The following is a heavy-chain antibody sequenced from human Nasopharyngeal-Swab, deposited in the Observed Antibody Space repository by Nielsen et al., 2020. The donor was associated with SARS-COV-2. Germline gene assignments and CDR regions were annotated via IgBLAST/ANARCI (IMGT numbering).Heavy chain of an antibody. Sequence: ASVKVSCKASGYTFTSYDINWVRQATGQGLEWMGWMNPNSGNTGYAQKFQGRVTMTRNTSISTAYMELSSLRSEDTAVYYCARDDFWSCAAWHYWGQGTLVTVSS. J-gene: IGHJ4*02. CDR1: GYTFTSYD. D-gene: IGHD3-3*01. CDR2: MNPNSGNT. V-gene: IGHV1-8*01. CDR3: ARDDFWSCAAWHY.